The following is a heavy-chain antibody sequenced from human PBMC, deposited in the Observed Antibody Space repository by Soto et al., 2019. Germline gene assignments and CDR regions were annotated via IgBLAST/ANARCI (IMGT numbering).Heavy chain of an antibody. CDR2: IQSGGST. CDR1: EVSSSRRY. D-gene: IGHD2-15*01. J-gene: IGHJ6*03. Sequence: RLSRGAREVSSSRRYMNRVRKAPGKGLEWVSLIQSGGSTYYAGSVKGRFTISRDNSENTLFLQMNSLRVEDTAVYYCTRDDVHCNGGRCYGVPMDVWGKGTTVTVSS. CDR3: TRDDVHCNGGRCYGVPMDV. V-gene: IGHV3-66*01.